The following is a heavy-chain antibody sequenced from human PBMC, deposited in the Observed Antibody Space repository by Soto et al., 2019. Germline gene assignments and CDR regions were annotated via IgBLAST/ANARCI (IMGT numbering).Heavy chain of an antibody. V-gene: IGHV4-39*01. J-gene: IGHJ5*02. CDR1: GGSISSSSYY. D-gene: IGHD3-3*01. Sequence: QLQLQESGPGLVKPSETLSLTCTVSGGSISSSSYYWGWIRQPPGKGLEWIGSIYYSGSTYYNPSLKSRVTKSVETSKNQFSLKLSSVTAADTAVYYCARHEIGIFGVVIMSGWFDPWGQGTLVTVSS. CDR3: ARHEIGIFGVVIMSGWFDP. CDR2: IYYSGST.